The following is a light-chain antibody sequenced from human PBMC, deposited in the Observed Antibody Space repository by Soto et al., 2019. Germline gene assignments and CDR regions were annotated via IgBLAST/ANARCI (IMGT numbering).Light chain of an antibody. CDR3: QQYNNWPIT. V-gene: IGKV3-15*01. CDR2: GSS. J-gene: IGKJ5*01. CDR1: QSVSTN. Sequence: ETAMTQSPSTLSGSPGERATLSCRASQSVSTNLAWYQQKPGQSPRLLIYGSSPRATGIPARFSGSGSGTEFTLTISSLQSEDSAVYYCQQYNNWPITFGQGTRLEIK.